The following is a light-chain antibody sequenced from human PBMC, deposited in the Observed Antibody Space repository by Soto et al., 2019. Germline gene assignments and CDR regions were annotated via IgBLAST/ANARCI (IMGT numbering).Light chain of an antibody. CDR1: SSDVGGYNY. J-gene: IGLJ2*01. CDR3: CSCAGTYNFV. CDR2: DVS. Sequence: QSALTQPRSVSGSPGQSVTISCTGTSSDVGGYNYVSWYQEHPGKAPKFMIYDVSRRPSGVPDRFSGSKSGNTASLTISGLQAEVDANFSSCSCAGTYNFVFGGGTKLTVL. V-gene: IGLV2-11*01.